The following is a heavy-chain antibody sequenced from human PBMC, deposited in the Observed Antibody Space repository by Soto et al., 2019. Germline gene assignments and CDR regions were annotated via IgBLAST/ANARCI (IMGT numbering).Heavy chain of an antibody. CDR1: GYTLTELS. J-gene: IGHJ4*02. Sequence: ASVKVSCKVSGYTLTELSMHWVRQAPGKGLEWMGGFDPEDGETIYAQKFQGRVTMTEDTSTDTAYMELSSLRSEDTAVYYCATARYCSSKSCYFSYYFDYWGQGTLVTVSS. V-gene: IGHV1-24*01. CDR2: FDPEDGET. CDR3: ATARYCSSKSCYFSYYFDY. D-gene: IGHD2-2*01.